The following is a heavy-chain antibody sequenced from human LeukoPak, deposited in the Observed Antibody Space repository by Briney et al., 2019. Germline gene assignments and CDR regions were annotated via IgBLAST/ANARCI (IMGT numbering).Heavy chain of an antibody. J-gene: IGHJ4*02. V-gene: IGHV5-51*01. CDR2: IYPGDSDT. CDR1: GYSFTTYW. D-gene: IGHD6-6*01. Sequence: GESLKISCKASGYSFTTYWIGWVRQMPGKGLEWMGIIYPGDSDTKYSPSLQGQVTISADKSISTAYLQWTSLKASDTAMYFCARIVYSSSGHFDYWGQGTLVTVSS. CDR3: ARIVYSSSGHFDY.